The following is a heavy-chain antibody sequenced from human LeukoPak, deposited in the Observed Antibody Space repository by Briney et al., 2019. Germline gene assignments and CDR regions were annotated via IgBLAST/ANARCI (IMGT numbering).Heavy chain of an antibody. CDR3: ARVARSTGREKGAMAY. CDR1: GYTFTSYY. Sequence: PGASVKVSCKASGYTFTSYYMHWARQAPGQGLEWMGIINPSGGSTSYAQKFQGRVTMTRDTSTSTVYMELSSLRSEDTAVYYCARVARSTGREKGAMAYWGQGTLVTVSS. J-gene: IGHJ4*02. CDR2: INPSGGST. V-gene: IGHV1-46*01. D-gene: IGHD5-18*01.